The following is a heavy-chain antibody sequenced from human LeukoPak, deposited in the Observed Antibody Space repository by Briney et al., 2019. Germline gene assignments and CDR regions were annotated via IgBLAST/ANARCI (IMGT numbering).Heavy chain of an antibody. CDR2: IYYSGST. CDR1: GGSISSYY. CDR3: ARWYCSSTSCYTGDYFDY. D-gene: IGHD2-2*02. V-gene: IGHV4-59*06. J-gene: IGHJ4*02. Sequence: SETLSLTCTVSGGSISSYYWSWIRQPPGKGLEWIGYIYYSGSTYYNPSLKSRVTISVDTSKNQFSLKLSSVTAADTAVYYCARWYCSSTSCYTGDYFDYWGQGTLVTVSS.